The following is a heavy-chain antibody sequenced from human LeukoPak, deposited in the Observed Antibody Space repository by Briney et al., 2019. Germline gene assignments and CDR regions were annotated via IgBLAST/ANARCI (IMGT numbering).Heavy chain of an antibody. Sequence: ASVKVSCKASGYSFTSYGISWVRQAPGQGLEWMGWISAYNGNTNYAQKFQGRVTMTTDTSTSTAYVELRSLRSDDTAVYYCARVIVARAPMYGDTFDYWGQGTLVTVSS. D-gene: IGHD4-17*01. CDR2: ISAYNGNT. V-gene: IGHV1-18*01. CDR1: GYSFTSYG. CDR3: ARVIVARAPMYGDTFDY. J-gene: IGHJ4*02.